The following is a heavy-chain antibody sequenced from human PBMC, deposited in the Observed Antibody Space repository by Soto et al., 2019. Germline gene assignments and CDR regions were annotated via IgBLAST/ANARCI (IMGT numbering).Heavy chain of an antibody. CDR1: GSTITSYG. J-gene: IGHJ4*02. V-gene: IGHV1-18*04. CDR2: ISAYNGNT. D-gene: IGHD3-16*02. CDR3: ARDPVWGSYRSHFDY. Sequence: ASVKVSCKASGSTITSYGISWLPQAPGQGLEWMGWISAYNGNTNYAQKLQGRVTMTADTSTSTAYRELRSLRSDDTAVYYCARDPVWGSYRSHFDYWGQGTLVTVSS.